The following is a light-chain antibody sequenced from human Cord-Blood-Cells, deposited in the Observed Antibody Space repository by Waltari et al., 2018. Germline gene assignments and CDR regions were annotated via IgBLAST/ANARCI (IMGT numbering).Light chain of an antibody. CDR3: AAWDDSLNGWV. CDR2: SNK. J-gene: IGLJ3*02. CDR1: SSNIGSNT. V-gene: IGLV1-44*01. Sequence: QSVLTQPPSASGTPGQRVTISCSGSSSNIGSNTVNWYQQLPGTAPKLLIYSNKKRPSGAPDLFAGSKSGASASLAISGRQSEDEADYYCAAWDDSLNGWVCGGGTKLTVL.